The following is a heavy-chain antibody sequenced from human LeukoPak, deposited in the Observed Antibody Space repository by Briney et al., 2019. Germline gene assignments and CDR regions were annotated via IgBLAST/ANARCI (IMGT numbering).Heavy chain of an antibody. D-gene: IGHD6-19*01. Sequence: SETLSLTCTVSGGSISSYYWSWIRQPPGKGLEWIGYIYYSGSTNYNPSLKSRVTISVDTSKNQFSLKLSSVTAADTAVYYCARDSSGWSDAFDIWGQGTMVTVSS. CDR1: GGSISSYY. CDR2: IYYSGST. CDR3: ARDSSGWSDAFDI. J-gene: IGHJ3*02. V-gene: IGHV4-59*01.